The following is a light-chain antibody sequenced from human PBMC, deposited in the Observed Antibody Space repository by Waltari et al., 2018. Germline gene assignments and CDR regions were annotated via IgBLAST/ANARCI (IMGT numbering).Light chain of an antibody. Sequence: EIVLTQSPATLSLSQGERATLSCRASQSVMTYLAEYQQIPGQAPKFLIYEAANRAPGIPARFSGSGSGTDFTLTISSLEPEDSAVYYCQQGTFGPGTKVDI. J-gene: IGKJ3*01. V-gene: IGKV3-11*01. CDR1: QSVMTY. CDR2: EAA. CDR3: QQGT.